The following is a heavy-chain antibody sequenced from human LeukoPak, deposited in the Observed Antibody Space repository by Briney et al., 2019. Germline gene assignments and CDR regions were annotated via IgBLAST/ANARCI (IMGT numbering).Heavy chain of an antibody. CDR3: AKDGVGGCSGGSCYASYWAFDY. CDR2: ISAYNGST. V-gene: IGHV1-18*01. J-gene: IGHJ4*02. CDR1: GYTYATYG. Sequence: ASVKVCCKASGYTYATYGISWVRQAPGQGREWMGWISAYNGSTNYAQKFQGRVTMTTDTSTSTAYLELRSLRSDDTAVYYCAKDGVGGCSGGSCYASYWAFDYWGQGTLVTVSS. D-gene: IGHD2-15*01.